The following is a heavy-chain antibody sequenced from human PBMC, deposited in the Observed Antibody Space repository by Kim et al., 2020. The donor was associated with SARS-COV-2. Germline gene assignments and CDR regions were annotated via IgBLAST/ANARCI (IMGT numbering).Heavy chain of an antibody. CDR2: IYYSGSS. V-gene: IGHV4-39*07. J-gene: IGHJ4*02. D-gene: IGHD3-10*01. CDR3: ARDATEAYGSGSYFYYDSSGSFDY. Sequence: SETLSLTCTVSGGSISSTSYYWDWIRQPPGKGLEWIGSIYYSGSSYYNPSLKSRVTISVDTSKNQFSLKLSSVTAADTAVYYCARDATEAYGSGSYFYYDSSGSFDYWGQGTLVTVSS. CDR1: GGSISSTSYY.